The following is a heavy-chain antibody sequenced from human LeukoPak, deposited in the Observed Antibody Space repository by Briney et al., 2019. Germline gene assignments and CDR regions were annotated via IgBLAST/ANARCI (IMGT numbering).Heavy chain of an antibody. CDR1: GFTFISYG. CDR2: ISSDDGSTK. CDR3: ARDPMWLVSTHFDY. V-gene: IGHV3-30*03. J-gene: IGHJ4*02. D-gene: IGHD6-19*01. Sequence: GGSLRLSCAVSGFTFISYGMHWVRQAPGKGLEWVAVISSDDGSTKYYADSVKGRFTISRDNSKSTLYLETNILRADDTAAYHCARDPMWLVSTHFDYWGQGTLVTVSS.